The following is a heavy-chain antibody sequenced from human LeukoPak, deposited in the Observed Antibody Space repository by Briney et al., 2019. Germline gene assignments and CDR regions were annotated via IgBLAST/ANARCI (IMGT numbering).Heavy chain of an antibody. CDR3: ASRYPFDY. CDR1: GGSISSGSYY. J-gene: IGHJ4*02. CDR2: INHSGST. D-gene: IGHD1-1*01. Sequence: SETLSLTCTVSGGSISSGSYYWSWIRQPPGKGLEWIGEINHSGSTNYNPSLKSRATISVDTSKNQFSLKLSSVTAADTAVYYCASRYPFDYWGQGTLVTVSS. V-gene: IGHV4-39*07.